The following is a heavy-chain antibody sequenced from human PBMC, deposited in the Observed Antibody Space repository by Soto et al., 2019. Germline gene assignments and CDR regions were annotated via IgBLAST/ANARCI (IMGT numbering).Heavy chain of an antibody. CDR3: ARVQSGYDFAS. D-gene: IGHD5-12*01. CDR1: GYTFTSYG. CDR2: ISANNGHT. V-gene: IGHV1-18*01. J-gene: IGHJ5*01. Sequence: QVKLVQSGAEVKKPGASVKVSCKASGYTFTSYGITWVRQAPGQGLEWMGWISANNGHTRYGQKLQGRVTMTTDTSTSTAYMELRSLRSDDTAVYYCARVQSGYDFASWGQGTLVTVSS.